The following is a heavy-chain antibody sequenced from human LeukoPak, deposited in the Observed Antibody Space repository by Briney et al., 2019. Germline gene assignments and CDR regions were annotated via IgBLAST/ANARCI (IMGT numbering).Heavy chain of an antibody. J-gene: IGHJ4*02. Sequence: PGGSLRLSCAGSGFTFSSYVMSWVRQTPEKGLEWVSTISGSGGRTSYADSVKDRLTISRDNSKNTLYLQMNSLRAEDTAVYYCASTALRYCSGGSCYIGYWGQGTLVTVSS. CDR2: ISGSGGRT. CDR3: ASTALRYCSGGSCYIGY. CDR1: GFTFSSYV. D-gene: IGHD2-15*01. V-gene: IGHV3-23*01.